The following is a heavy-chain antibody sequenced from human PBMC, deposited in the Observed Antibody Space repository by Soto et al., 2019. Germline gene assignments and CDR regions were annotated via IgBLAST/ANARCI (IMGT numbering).Heavy chain of an antibody. D-gene: IGHD6-13*01. J-gene: IGHJ6*02. CDR1: GDSVSSNSAA. CDR3: ARDTQVAAAGPGPYGMDV. Sequence: KQSQTLSLTCAISGDSVSSNSAAWNWIRQSPSRGLEWLGRTYYRSKWYNDYAVSVKSRITINPDTSKNQFSLQLNSVTPEDTAVYYCARDTQVAAAGPGPYGMDVWGQGTTVTVSS. CDR2: TYYRSKWYN. V-gene: IGHV6-1*01.